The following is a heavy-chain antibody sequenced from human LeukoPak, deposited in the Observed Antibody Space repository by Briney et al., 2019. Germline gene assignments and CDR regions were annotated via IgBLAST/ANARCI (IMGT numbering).Heavy chain of an antibody. J-gene: IGHJ4*02. Sequence: GGSLRLSCAASGFTFSNFAMSWVRQAPGKGLEWVSAIGDTNGDTKYADSVRGRFTISRDNSRNTLYLHLNSLRVEDTAIYYCGRDWKLDYWGQGTLVTVSS. CDR3: GRDWKLDY. CDR2: IGDTNGDT. D-gene: IGHD1-1*01. CDR1: GFTFSNFA. V-gene: IGHV3-23*01.